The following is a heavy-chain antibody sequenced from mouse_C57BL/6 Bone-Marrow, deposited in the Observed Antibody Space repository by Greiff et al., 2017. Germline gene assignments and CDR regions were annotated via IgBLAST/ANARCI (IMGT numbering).Heavy chain of an antibody. D-gene: IGHD4-1*02. J-gene: IGHJ1*03. V-gene: IGHV3-6*01. Sequence: EVHLVESGPGLVKPSQSLSLTCSVTGYSITSGYYWNWIRQFPGNKLEWMGYISYDGSNNYNPSLKNRISITRDTSKNQFFLKLNSVTTEDTATYYCANWGWYFDVWGTGTTVTVSS. CDR3: ANWGWYFDV. CDR2: ISYDGSN. CDR1: GYSITSGYY.